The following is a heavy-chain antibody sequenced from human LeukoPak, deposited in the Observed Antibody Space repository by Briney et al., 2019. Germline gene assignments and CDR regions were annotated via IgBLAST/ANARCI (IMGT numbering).Heavy chain of an antibody. J-gene: IGHJ6*02. CDR1: GFTVSSNC. D-gene: IGHD3-9*01. Sequence: GGSLRLSCAASGFTVSSNCMSWVRQAPGKGLEWVSVIYSGGSTYYADSVKGRFTISRDNSKNTLYLQMNCLRAEDTAVYYCARSWGRQIRYFDWSTRATPYGMDVWGQGTTVTVSS. V-gene: IGHV3-66*01. CDR2: IYSGGST. CDR3: ARSWGRQIRYFDWSTRATPYGMDV.